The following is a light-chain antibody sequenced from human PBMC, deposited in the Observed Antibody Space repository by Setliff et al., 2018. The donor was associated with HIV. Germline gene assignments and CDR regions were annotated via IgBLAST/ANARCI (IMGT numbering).Light chain of an antibody. CDR3: CSYASINNWV. CDR2: DVS. Sequence: QSVLTQSASVSGSPGQSITISCTGTSNDVGGYNYVSWYQQHPGKAPKLMIYDVSKRPSGVSDRFSGSKSDNTASLTISGLQAEDEADYYCCSYASINNWVFGGGTQLTVL. V-gene: IGLV2-14*03. J-gene: IGLJ3*02. CDR1: SNDVGGYNY.